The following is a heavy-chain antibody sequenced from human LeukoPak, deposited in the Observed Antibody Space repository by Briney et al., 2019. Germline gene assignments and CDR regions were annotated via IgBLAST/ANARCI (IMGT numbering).Heavy chain of an antibody. J-gene: IGHJ5*02. CDR3: ARGGPYSSSQSWFDP. CDR1: GFTFSSYA. D-gene: IGHD6-19*01. CDR2: IGGDGSRT. V-gene: IGHV3-23*01. Sequence: GGSLRLSCAASGFTFSSYAMSWVRQAPGKGLEWVSTIGGDGSRTEYADSVKGRFTISRDNSKNTLYLQMNSLRADDTAVCYCARGGPYSSSQSWFDPWGQGTLVTVSS.